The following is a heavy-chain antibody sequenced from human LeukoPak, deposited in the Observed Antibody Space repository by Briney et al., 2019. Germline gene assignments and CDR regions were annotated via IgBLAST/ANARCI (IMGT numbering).Heavy chain of an antibody. CDR1: GFTFSTYA. J-gene: IGHJ4*02. D-gene: IGHD4/OR15-4a*01. Sequence: PGGSLRLSCVASGFTFSTYALHWVRQAPGKGLEWVTVIAYDGSLTFYADSVKGRFTISRDNSKNIVFLQMNDLRTEDTAFYYCMRDSANYHFAYWGQGALVTVSS. CDR3: MRDSANYHFAY. CDR2: IAYDGSLT. V-gene: IGHV3-30*14.